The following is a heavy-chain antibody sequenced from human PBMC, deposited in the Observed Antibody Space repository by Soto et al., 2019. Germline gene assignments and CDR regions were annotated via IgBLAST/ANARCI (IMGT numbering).Heavy chain of an antibody. V-gene: IGHV1-2*04. Sequence: ASVKESCRASGYTCTCFYMHWVRQAPGQGLEWMGWINPNSGGTNYAQKFQGWVTMTRDTSISTAYMELSRLRSDDTAVYYYARGGPLGYCSSTSCYQYYYYGMDVWGQGTTVTVSS. J-gene: IGHJ6*02. D-gene: IGHD2-2*01. CDR2: INPNSGGT. CDR1: GYTCTCFY. CDR3: ARGGPLGYCSSTSCYQYYYYGMDV.